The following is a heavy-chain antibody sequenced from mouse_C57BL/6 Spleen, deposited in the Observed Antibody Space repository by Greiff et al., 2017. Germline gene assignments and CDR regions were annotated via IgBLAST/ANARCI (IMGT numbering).Heavy chain of an antibody. J-gene: IGHJ1*03. V-gene: IGHV1-34*01. CDR1: GYTFTDYY. D-gene: IGHD1-1*01. Sequence: VQLQQSGPELVKPGASVKMSCTASGYTFTDYYMHWVKQSHGKSLEWIGNIYPNNGGNGYNQKFKGKATLTANKSSSTAYLELRSLTSKDSAVYYGAVVEGRDVDVWGKGTTVTVSS. CDR3: AVVEGRDVDV. CDR2: IYPNNGGN.